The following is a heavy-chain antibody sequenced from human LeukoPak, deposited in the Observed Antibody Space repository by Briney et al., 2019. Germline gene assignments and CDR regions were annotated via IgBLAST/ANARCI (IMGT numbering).Heavy chain of an antibody. V-gene: IGHV3-23*01. D-gene: IGHD3-9*01. J-gene: IGHJ4*02. Sequence: PGGSLRLSCAASGFTFRSYAMSWVRQAPGKGLEWVSAISGSGGSTYYADSVKGRFTISRDNSKSTLFLQMNSLRAEGTAVYYCARVLGGSDILTGYYNYWGQGTLATVSS. CDR1: GFTFRSYA. CDR2: ISGSGGST. CDR3: ARVLGGSDILTGYYNY.